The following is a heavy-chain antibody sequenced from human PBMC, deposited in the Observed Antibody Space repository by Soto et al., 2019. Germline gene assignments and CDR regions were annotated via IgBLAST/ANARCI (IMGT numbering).Heavy chain of an antibody. CDR3: ARHPIVVVVAARGGLDY. V-gene: IGHV4-39*01. CDR2: IYYSGCT. Sequence: QLQLQASGPGLVKPSETLSLTCTVSGGSISSSSYYWGWISQPQGKGLESLGSIYYSGCTSYNRSLKSRVTISVDTAKNQFSLTLSAVTAADTAVYYCARHPIVVVVAARGGLDYWGQGTLVTVSS. J-gene: IGHJ4*02. D-gene: IGHD2-15*01. CDR1: GGSISSSSYY.